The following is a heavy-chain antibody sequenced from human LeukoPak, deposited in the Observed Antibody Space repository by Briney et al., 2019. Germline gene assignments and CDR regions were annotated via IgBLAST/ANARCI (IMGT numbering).Heavy chain of an antibody. CDR2: IKQDGREK. Sequence: GGSLRLSCAASGFTFSRYWMSWVRQAPGKGLEWVGNIKQDGREKYYVNSVKGRFTISRDNAKNSLYLQMNSLRAEDTAVYYCARRLVIIDLWGRGTLVTVSS. J-gene: IGHJ2*01. CDR3: ARRLVIIDL. D-gene: IGHD6-6*01. V-gene: IGHV3-7*03. CDR1: GFTFSRYW.